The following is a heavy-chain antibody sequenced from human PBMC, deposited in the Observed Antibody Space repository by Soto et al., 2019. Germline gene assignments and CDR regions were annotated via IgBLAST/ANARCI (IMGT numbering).Heavy chain of an antibody. Sequence: SETLSLTCAVYGGSFSGYYWSWIRQPPGKGLEWIGEINHSGSTNYNPSLKSRVTISVDTSKNQFSLKLSSVTAADTAVYYCARGKYGDYGKYYYYGMDVWGQGTTVT. J-gene: IGHJ6*02. CDR2: INHSGST. CDR1: GGSFSGYY. CDR3: ARGKYGDYGKYYYYGMDV. D-gene: IGHD4-17*01. V-gene: IGHV4-34*01.